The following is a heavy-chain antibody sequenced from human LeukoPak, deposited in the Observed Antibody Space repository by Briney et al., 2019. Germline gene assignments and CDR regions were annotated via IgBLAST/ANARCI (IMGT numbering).Heavy chain of an antibody. CDR2: ISSSSSYI. D-gene: IGHD1-14*01. V-gene: IGHV3-21*01. J-gene: IGHJ4*02. Sequence: GGSLRLSCAASGFTFSSYSMNWVRQAPGKGLEWVSSISSSSSYIYYADSVKGRFTISRDNAKNSLYLQMNSLRAEDTAVYYCASGIFHYFDYWGQGTLVTVSS. CDR3: ASGIFHYFDY. CDR1: GFTFSSYS.